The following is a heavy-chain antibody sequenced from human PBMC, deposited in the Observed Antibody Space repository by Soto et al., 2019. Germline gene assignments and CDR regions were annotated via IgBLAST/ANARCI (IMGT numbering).Heavy chain of an antibody. CDR3: AKVTKRAAAGRYEYYKYGMDV. V-gene: IGHV3-23*01. CDR1: GFAFSTYA. CDR2: ISGSGGSS. J-gene: IGHJ6*02. D-gene: IGHD6-13*01. Sequence: AVGSLRLSCAAAGFAFSTYAMTWVRQAPGKGLEWVSVISGSGGSSYYAASVKGRFTISRDNSKNTLFLQMNGLRAEGTAVYYCAKVTKRAAAGRYEYYKYGMDVWGQGTTVTVSS.